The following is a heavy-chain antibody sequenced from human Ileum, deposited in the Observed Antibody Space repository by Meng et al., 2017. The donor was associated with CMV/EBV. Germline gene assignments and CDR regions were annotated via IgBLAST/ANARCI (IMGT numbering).Heavy chain of an antibody. V-gene: IGHV4-4*07. CDR2: IHPTGTT. D-gene: IGHD3-10*01. Sequence: HPQDAGPRPLQPSETLSLTCTVTGGSLTSYYWTWIRQPAGKGLEWIGRIHPTGTTDDNPSLRSRVSMSLDKSKNQFSLKLTSVPAADTAVYYCARAAARGVPVDLWGQGTLVTVSS. CDR1: GGSLTSYY. CDR3: ARAAARGVPVDL. J-gene: IGHJ5*02.